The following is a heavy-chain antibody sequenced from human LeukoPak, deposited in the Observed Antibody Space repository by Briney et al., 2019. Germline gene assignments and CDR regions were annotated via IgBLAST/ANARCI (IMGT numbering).Heavy chain of an antibody. J-gene: IGHJ4*02. CDR1: GITLSNYG. CDR2: ISDSGGST. V-gene: IGHV3-23*01. Sequence: GGSLRLSCAVSGITLSNYGMSWVRQAPGKGLEWVAGISDSGGSTKYADSVKGRFTIARDNRKNTLYLQVNSLRAEDTAVYFCAKRGVVIRVILVGFHKEAYYFESWGQGALVTVSS. CDR3: AKRGVVIRVILVGFHKEAYYFES. D-gene: IGHD3/OR15-3a*01.